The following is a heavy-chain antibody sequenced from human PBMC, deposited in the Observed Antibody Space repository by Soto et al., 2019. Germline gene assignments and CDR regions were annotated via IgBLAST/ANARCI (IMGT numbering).Heavy chain of an antibody. CDR3: ARVPGYCSGGSCYAVDP. CDR1: GYTSRSYG. V-gene: IGHV1-18*04. Sequence: QVQLVQSGAEVKKPGASVKVSCKASGYTSRSYGITWVRQAPGRGLEWMGWISAYNGNTTYAQNLQGRVTMTTDTSTTTAYMELRSLRSDDTALYYCARVPGYCSGGSCYAVDPWGQGTLVTVSS. J-gene: IGHJ5*02. D-gene: IGHD2-15*01. CDR2: ISAYNGNT.